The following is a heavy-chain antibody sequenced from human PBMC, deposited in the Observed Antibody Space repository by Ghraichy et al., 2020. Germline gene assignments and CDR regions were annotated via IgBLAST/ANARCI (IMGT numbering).Heavy chain of an antibody. CDR2: IYAADSDT. J-gene: IGHJ4*02. CDR1: GYSFTSYW. V-gene: IGHV5-51*01. CDR3: ARSSFPSSSFYLGATASDY. D-gene: IGHD6-19*01. Sequence: GESLNISCQTSGYSFTSYWISWVRQMPGKGLEWMGIIYAADSDTRYNPSFQGQVTISVDTSKKAAYLQWTNLKASDTAMYYCARSSFPSSSFYLGATASDYWGQGTLVTVSS.